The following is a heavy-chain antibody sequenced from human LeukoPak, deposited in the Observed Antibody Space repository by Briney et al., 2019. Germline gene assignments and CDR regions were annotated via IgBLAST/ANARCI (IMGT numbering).Heavy chain of an antibody. D-gene: IGHD1-26*01. V-gene: IGHV4-39*01. Sequence: SETLSLTCTVSGGSISSSSYYWGWIRQPPGKGLEWIGSTYYSGSTYYNPSLKSRVTISVDTSKNQFSLKLSSVTAADTAVYYCARRPGGDAFDIWGQGTMVTVSS. CDR2: TYYSGST. CDR3: ARRPGGDAFDI. CDR1: GGSISSSSYY. J-gene: IGHJ3*02.